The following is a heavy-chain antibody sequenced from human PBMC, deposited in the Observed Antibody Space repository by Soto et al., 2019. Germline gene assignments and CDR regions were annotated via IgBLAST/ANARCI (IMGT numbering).Heavy chain of an antibody. J-gene: IGHJ4*02. D-gene: IGHD3-10*01. CDR2: INRSGGSA. CDR3: AKNYYFDC. Sequence: EVQLLDSGGGLVQPGGSLRLSCEASGCTFSSYAMSWVRQAPGKGLEWVSSINRSGGSANYADSVKGRFTISRDDSKSILSLQMNSLRAEDTAIYYCAKNYYFDCWGQGTLVTVSS. CDR1: GCTFSSYA. V-gene: IGHV3-23*01.